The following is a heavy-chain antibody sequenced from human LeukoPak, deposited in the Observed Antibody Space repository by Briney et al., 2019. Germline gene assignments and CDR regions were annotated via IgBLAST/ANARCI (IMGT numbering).Heavy chain of an antibody. D-gene: IGHD6-6*01. CDR3: AKATYSSSSGSFDY. Sequence: GGSLRLSCAASGFTFSSYAMSWVRQAPGKGLEWVSAISGSGGSTYYADSVKGRFTISRDNSKNTLYLQMNGLRAEDTAVYYCAKATYSSSSGSFDYWGQGTLVTVSS. CDR1: GFTFSSYA. V-gene: IGHV3-23*01. CDR2: ISGSGGST. J-gene: IGHJ4*02.